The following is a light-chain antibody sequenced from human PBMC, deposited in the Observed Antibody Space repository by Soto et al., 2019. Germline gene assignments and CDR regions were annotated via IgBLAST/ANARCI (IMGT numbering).Light chain of an antibody. V-gene: IGKV3-20*01. CDR3: QQHRYS. J-gene: IGKJ4*01. CDR1: QSVSNSY. Sequence: EIVLTQSPGTLSLSPGERATLSCRASQSVSNSYLAWYQQKPGQAPRQLIYGASSRATGIPDRFSGSGSGTDISRPITRVESEYFSVQYCQQHRYSFGGGTRVEIK. CDR2: GAS.